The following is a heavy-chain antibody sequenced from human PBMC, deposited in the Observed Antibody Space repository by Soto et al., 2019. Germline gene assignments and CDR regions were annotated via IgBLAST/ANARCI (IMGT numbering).Heavy chain of an antibody. CDR2: IYYSGST. CDR3: ASYSSSWPYYYYGMDV. D-gene: IGHD6-13*01. Sequence: SETLSLTCTVSGGSISSYYWSCIRQPPGKGLEWIGYIYYSGSTNYNPSLKSRVTISVDTSKNQFSLKLSSVTAADTAVYCCASYSSSWPYYYYGMDVWGQGTTVTVSS. V-gene: IGHV4-59*01. CDR1: GGSISSYY. J-gene: IGHJ6*02.